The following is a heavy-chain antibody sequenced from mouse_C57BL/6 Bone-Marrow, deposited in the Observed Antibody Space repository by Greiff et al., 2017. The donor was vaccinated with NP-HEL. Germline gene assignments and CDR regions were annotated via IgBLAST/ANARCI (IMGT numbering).Heavy chain of an antibody. CDR1: GYTFTSYG. D-gene: IGHD1-1*01. J-gene: IGHJ4*01. V-gene: IGHV1-81*01. Sequence: QVQLKESGAELARPGASVKLSCKASGYTFTSYGISWVKQRTGQGLEWIGEIYPRSGNTYYNEKFKGKATLTADKSSSTAYMELRSLTSEDSAVYFCARCPYGSSYYYAMDYWGQGTSVTVSS. CDR2: IYPRSGNT. CDR3: ARCPYGSSYYYAMDY.